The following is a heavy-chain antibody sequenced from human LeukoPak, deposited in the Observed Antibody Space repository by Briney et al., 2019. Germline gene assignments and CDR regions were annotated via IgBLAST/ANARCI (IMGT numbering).Heavy chain of an antibody. J-gene: IGHJ3*02. CDR2: ISSSGSGDNT. D-gene: IGHD1-26*01. Sequence: GGSLRLSCAASGVTLSTYAMSWARQAPGKGLEWVSGISSSGSGDNTYYADSVKGRFTISRDNSKNTLYLQMNSLRAEDTAVYYCGKNRYSGSLSPFDIWGQGTMVTASS. V-gene: IGHV3-23*01. CDR3: GKNRYSGSLSPFDI. CDR1: GVTLSTYA.